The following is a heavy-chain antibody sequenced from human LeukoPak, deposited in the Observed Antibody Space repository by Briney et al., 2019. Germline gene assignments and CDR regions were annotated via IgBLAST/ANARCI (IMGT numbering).Heavy chain of an antibody. Sequence: GGSLRLSCAASGFTFSSYGMHWVRQAPGKGLEWVAFIRYDGSNKYYADSVKGRFTISRDNSKNTLYLQMNSLRVDDTAESYCARDIRGTYKDWGQGTLVTVSS. CDR2: IRYDGSNK. V-gene: IGHV3-30*02. J-gene: IGHJ4*02. CDR1: GFTFSSYG. CDR3: ARDIRGTYKD. D-gene: IGHD1-26*01.